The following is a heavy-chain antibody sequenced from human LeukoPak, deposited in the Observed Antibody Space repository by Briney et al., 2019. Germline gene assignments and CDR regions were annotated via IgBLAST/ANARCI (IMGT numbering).Heavy chain of an antibody. CDR1: GYSISSGYY. Sequence: PSETLSLTCTVSGYSISSGYYWGRIRQPPGKGLEWIGSIYHSGSTYYNPSLKSRVTISVDTSKNQFSLKLSSVTAADTAVYYCARDYRRFTYYYGSGSYWAFDYWGQGTLVTVSS. J-gene: IGHJ4*02. D-gene: IGHD3-10*01. CDR2: IYHSGST. V-gene: IGHV4-38-2*02. CDR3: ARDYRRFTYYYGSGSYWAFDY.